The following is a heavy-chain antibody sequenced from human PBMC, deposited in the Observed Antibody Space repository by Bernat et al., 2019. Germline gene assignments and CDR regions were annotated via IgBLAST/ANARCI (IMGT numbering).Heavy chain of an antibody. CDR3: AKEDGYYGSGSSLN. Sequence: QVQLVESGGGVVQPGRSLRLSCAASGFTFSSYGMHWVRQAPGKGLEWVAVISYDGSNKYYADSVKGRFTISRDKSKNTLYLQMNSLRAEDTAVYYCAKEDGYYGSGSSLNWGQGTLVTVSS. V-gene: IGHV3-30*18. D-gene: IGHD3-10*01. CDR2: ISYDGSNK. CDR1: GFTFSSYG. J-gene: IGHJ4*02.